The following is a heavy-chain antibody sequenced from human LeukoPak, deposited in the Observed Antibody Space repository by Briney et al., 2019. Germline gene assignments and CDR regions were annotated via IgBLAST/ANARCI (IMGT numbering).Heavy chain of an antibody. CDR1: GGSISGYY. D-gene: IGHD3-22*01. Sequence: QPSETLSLTCSVSGGSISGYYWSWVRQPPGKGLEWIGFIHYSGSTRYNPSLESRVTMSVDTSKNQMSLKLNSVTPADTAFYYCARREDSGSSGYYGLWGQGTLVTVSS. CDR2: IHYSGST. CDR3: ARREDSGSSGYYGL. V-gene: IGHV4-59*08. J-gene: IGHJ4*02.